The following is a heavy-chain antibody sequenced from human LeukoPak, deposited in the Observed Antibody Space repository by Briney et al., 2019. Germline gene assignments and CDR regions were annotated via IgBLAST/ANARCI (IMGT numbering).Heavy chain of an antibody. CDR3: ARYGSTSCYAPPWGPGGCYYYYMDV. CDR1: GGTFTSYA. J-gene: IGHJ6*03. V-gene: IGHV1-69*05. Sequence: ASVKVSCKASGGTFTSYAISWVRQAPGQGLEWMGGIIPIFGTANYAQKFQGRVTITTDESTSTAYMELSSLRSEDTAVYYCARYGSTSCYAPPWGPGGCYYYYMDVWGKGTTVTVSS. D-gene: IGHD2-2*01. CDR2: IIPIFGTA.